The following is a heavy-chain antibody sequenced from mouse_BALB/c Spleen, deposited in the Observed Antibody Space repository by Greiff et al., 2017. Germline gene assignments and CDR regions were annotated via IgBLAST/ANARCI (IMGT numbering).Heavy chain of an antibody. CDR1: GFTFSSYG. J-gene: IGHJ3*01. D-gene: IGHD2-4*01. Sequence: EVQRVESGGDLVKPGGSLKLSCAASGFTFSSYGMSWVRQTPDKRLEWVATISSGGSYTYYPESVKGRFTISRDNAKNTLYLQMSSLKSEDTAMYDCARRGDYERWAYGGQGTLVTVSA. V-gene: IGHV5-6*01. CDR3: ARRGDYERWAY. CDR2: ISSGGSYT.